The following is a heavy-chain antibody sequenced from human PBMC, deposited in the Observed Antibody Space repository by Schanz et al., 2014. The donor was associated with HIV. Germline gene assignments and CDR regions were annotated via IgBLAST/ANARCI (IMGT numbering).Heavy chain of an antibody. CDR2: ISYDGSDK. V-gene: IGHV3-30*18. D-gene: IGHD3-3*01. Sequence: QVQLVESGGGVVQPGRSLRLSCTASGFTFSSSGMHWVRQAPGKGLEWVAVISYDGSDKYHADSVKGRFTISRDNSKNTLYLQMNSLRAEDTAVYYCAKDQGYEFWSGYYNYYGMDVWGQGTTVTVSS. CDR3: AKDQGYEFWSGYYNYYGMDV. CDR1: GFTFSSSG. J-gene: IGHJ6*02.